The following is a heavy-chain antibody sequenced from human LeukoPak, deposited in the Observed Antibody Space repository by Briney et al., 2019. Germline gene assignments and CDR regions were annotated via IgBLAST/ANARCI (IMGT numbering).Heavy chain of an antibody. CDR3: ARDPYGDYGDCFDY. Sequence: GGSLRLSCAASGFTFNSYGIHWVRQAPGKGLEWVANIKHDGSEKYYVDSVKGRFTISRDNAKNSLYLQMNSLRAEDTAVYYCARDPYGDYGDCFDYWGQGTLVTVSS. CDR2: IKHDGSEK. V-gene: IGHV3-7*01. J-gene: IGHJ4*02. D-gene: IGHD4-17*01. CDR1: GFTFNSYG.